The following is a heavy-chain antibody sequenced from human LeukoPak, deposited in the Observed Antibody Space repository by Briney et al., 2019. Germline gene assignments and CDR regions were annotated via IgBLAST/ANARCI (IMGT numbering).Heavy chain of an antibody. V-gene: IGHV4-61*01. J-gene: IGHJ4*02. D-gene: IGHD3-16*01. CDR3: ARDRYALTFDY. CDR1: GGSVSSGSYY. CDR2: IFYSGST. Sequence: TSETLSLTCTVSGGSVSSGSYYWSWIRQPPGKGLEWIGYIFYSGSTNYNPSLKSRVTISIDASKNQFSLKLNSVTAADTAVYYCARDRYALTFDYWGQGILVTVSS.